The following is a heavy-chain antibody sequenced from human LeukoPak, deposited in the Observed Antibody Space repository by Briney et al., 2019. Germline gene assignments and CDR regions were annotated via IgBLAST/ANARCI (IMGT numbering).Heavy chain of an antibody. D-gene: IGHD2-15*01. V-gene: IGHV4-38-2*02. CDR1: GGSISSYC. Sequence: SETLSLTCTVSGGSISSYCWSWIRQPPGKGLEWIGSIYHSGSTYYNPSLKSRVTISVDTSKNQFSLKLSSVTAADTAVYYCARVFCGSGGSCYLGYYFDYWGQGTLVTVSS. CDR2: IYHSGST. J-gene: IGHJ4*02. CDR3: ARVFCGSGGSCYLGYYFDY.